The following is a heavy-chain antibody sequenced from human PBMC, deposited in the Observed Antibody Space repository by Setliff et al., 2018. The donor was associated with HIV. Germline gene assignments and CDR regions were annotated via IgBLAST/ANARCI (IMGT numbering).Heavy chain of an antibody. CDR1: GGTFSSYG. V-gene: IGHV1-69*13. Sequence: ASLKVSCKASGGTFSSYGVNWVRQAPGQGLEWMGGIFPFFGSANYAQKFQGRVTITADVSTSTIYMELSSLTSEDTAVYYCARGADGDYRYYMDVWGRGTTVTVSS. CDR3: ARGADGDYRYYMDV. CDR2: IFPFFGSA. D-gene: IGHD4-17*01. J-gene: IGHJ6*03.